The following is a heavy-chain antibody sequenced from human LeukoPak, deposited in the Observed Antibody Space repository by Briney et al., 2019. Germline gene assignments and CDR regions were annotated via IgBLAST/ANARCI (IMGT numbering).Heavy chain of an antibody. J-gene: IGHJ5*02. Sequence: ASVTVSCKASGYTFTSYGISWVRQAPGQRLEWMGWINGDNGNTKYSQKFQGRVTITRDTSAYTGYMELRGLSSADTAVYFCARAPYDILTGYSLNWFDPWGQGTLVTVSS. CDR3: ARAPYDILTGYSLNWFDP. CDR1: GYTFTSYG. D-gene: IGHD3-9*01. V-gene: IGHV1-3*01. CDR2: INGDNGNT.